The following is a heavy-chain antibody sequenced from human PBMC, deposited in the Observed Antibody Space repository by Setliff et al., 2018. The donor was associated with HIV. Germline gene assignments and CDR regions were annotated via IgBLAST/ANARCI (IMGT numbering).Heavy chain of an antibody. D-gene: IGHD3-22*01. V-gene: IGHV3-7*01. CDR1: GFTFSSFW. CDR3: AKDRYYDSSGSPFDY. CDR2: INQVESEK. J-gene: IGHJ4*02. Sequence: GSLRLSCAASGFTFSSFWMSWVRQAPGKGLEWVANINQVESEKYYADSVKGRFTISRDNSKNTLYLQMNSLRAEDTAVYYCAKDRYYDSSGSPFDYWGQGTLVTVSS.